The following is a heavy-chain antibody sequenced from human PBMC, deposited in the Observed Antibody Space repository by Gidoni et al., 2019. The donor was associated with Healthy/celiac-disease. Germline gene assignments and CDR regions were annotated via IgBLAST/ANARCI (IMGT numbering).Heavy chain of an antibody. V-gene: IGHV3-30-3*01. J-gene: IGHJ6*02. CDR2: ILYDGSNK. CDR3: ARDSEYSSSWYGVYYYYGMDV. Sequence: QVQLVESGGGVVQPGRSLRLSCAASGFTFSRSAMHWVRRAPGKGLEWVAVILYDGSNKYYADSVKGRFTISRDNSKNTLYLQMNSLRAEDTAVYYCARDSEYSSSWYGVYYYYGMDVWGQGTTVTVSS. D-gene: IGHD6-13*01. CDR1: GFTFSRSA.